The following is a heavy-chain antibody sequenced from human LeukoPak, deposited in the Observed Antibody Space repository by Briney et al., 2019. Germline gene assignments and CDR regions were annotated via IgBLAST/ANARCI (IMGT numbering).Heavy chain of an antibody. CDR2: VSYDGANK. Sequence: GGSLRLSCAASGFIFSTNAMHWVRQAPGKGLEWLAVVSYDGANKYYADSVKGRFTISRDNSKNTLYLQMNSLRAEDTAVYYCARVGQQLTRGGVDYWGQGTLVTVSS. CDR3: ARVGQQLTRGGVDY. J-gene: IGHJ4*02. CDR1: GFIFSTNA. V-gene: IGHV3-30*14. D-gene: IGHD6-13*01.